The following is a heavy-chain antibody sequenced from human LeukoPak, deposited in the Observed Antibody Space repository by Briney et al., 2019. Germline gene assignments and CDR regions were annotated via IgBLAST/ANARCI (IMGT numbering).Heavy chain of an antibody. Sequence: ASVKVSCKASGYTFTSYDINWVRQATGQGLEWMGWMNPNSGNTGYAQKFQGRVTMTRNTSISTAYMELSSLRAEDTAVYYCAKDQGRIAIRRGYNFDYWGQGTLVTVTS. V-gene: IGHV1-8*01. D-gene: IGHD6-13*01. CDR3: AKDQGRIAIRRGYNFDY. CDR2: MNPNSGNT. J-gene: IGHJ4*02. CDR1: GYTFTSYD.